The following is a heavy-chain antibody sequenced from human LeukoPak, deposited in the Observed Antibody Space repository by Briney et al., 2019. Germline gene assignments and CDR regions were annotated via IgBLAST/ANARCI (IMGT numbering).Heavy chain of an antibody. CDR1: GFTFSSYA. CDR3: ARGLSPVGYFDY. J-gene: IGHJ4*02. CDR2: INHSGST. V-gene: IGHV4-34*01. Sequence: GSLRLSCAASGFTFSSYAMSWIRQPPGKGLEWIGEINHSGSTNYNPSLKSRVTISVDTSKNQFSLKLSSVTAADTAVYYCARGLSPVGYFDYWGQGTLVTVSS.